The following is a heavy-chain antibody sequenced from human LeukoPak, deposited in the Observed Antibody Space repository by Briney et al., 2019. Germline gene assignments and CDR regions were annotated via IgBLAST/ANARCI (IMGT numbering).Heavy chain of an antibody. V-gene: IGHV3-30-3*01. CDR1: GFTFSSYA. CDR2: ISYDGSNK. J-gene: IGHJ4*02. CDR3: AKGIKLWPFDY. D-gene: IGHD1-1*01. Sequence: GGSLRLSCAASGFTFSSYAMHWVRQAPGKGLEWVAVISYDGSNKYYADSVKGRFTISRDNSKNTLYLQMNSLRAEDTAVYYCAKGIKLWPFDYWGQGTLVTVSS.